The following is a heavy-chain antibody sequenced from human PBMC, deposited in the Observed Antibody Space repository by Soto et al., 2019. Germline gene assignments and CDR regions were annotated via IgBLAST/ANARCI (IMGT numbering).Heavy chain of an antibody. CDR3: ARMTDYYDSSGYFDY. D-gene: IGHD3-22*01. CDR2: IYHSGST. CDR1: GGSISSSNW. J-gene: IGHJ4*02. Sequence: SETLSLTCAVSGGSISSSNWWSWVRQPPGKGLEWIGEIYHSGSTNYNPSLKSRVTISVDKSKNQFSLKLSSVTAADTAVYYCARMTDYYDSSGYFDYWGQGTLVTVSS. V-gene: IGHV4-4*02.